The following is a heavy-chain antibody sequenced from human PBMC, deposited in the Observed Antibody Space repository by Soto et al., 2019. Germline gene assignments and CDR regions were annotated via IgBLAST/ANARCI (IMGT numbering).Heavy chain of an antibody. CDR2: IYPGDSDT. J-gene: IGHJ6*02. CDR3: ARLGCSSAAGTGRNYYYGMDV. V-gene: IGHV5-51*01. CDR1: GYSFTSYW. D-gene: IGHD6-13*01. Sequence: LGESLKISCKGSGYSFTSYWIGWVRQMPGKGLEWMGIIYPGDSDTRYSPSFQGQVTISADKSISTAYLQWSSLKASDTAMYYCARLGCSSAAGTGRNYYYGMDVWGQGATVTVS.